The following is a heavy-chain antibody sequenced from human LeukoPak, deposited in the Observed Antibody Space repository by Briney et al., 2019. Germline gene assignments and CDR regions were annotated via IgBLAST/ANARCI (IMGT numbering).Heavy chain of an antibody. J-gene: IGHJ5*02. V-gene: IGHV1-69*06. CDR2: IIPIFGTT. CDR3: AREGWVSS. CDR1: GGTFSNFA. Sequence: SVTVSCKASGGTFSNFAVNWVRQAPGQGLEWMGGIIPIFGTTNYAAKFEDRVTITAYKSTSTAYMELSSLRSEDTAVYYCAREGWVSSWGQGTLVTVSS. D-gene: IGHD3-16*01.